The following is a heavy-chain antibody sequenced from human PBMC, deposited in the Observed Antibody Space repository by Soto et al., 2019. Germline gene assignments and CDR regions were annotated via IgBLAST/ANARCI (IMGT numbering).Heavy chain of an antibody. V-gene: IGHV1-18*01. D-gene: IGHD1-26*01. CDR3: ARDSGAYTD. Sequence: QVQLVQSGPEVKKPWASVKVSCKASGYTYDSYVIGWVRQAPGQGLEWMGWVSAYNGDTKYAQKFQDRVLMTTDKSTSTAYMELRSLTSDDTAVYYCARDSGAYTDWGQGTLVTVSS. CDR2: VSAYNGDT. J-gene: IGHJ4*02. CDR1: GYTYDSYV.